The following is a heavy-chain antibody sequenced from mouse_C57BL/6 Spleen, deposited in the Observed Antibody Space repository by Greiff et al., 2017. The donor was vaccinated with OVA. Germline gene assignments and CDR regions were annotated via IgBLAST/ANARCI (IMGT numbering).Heavy chain of an antibody. Sequence: DVKLQESGPGLVKPSQSLSLTCSVTGYSFTSGYYWNWIRQFPGNKLEWMGYICYDGSNNYNPSFKNRFFLSRDTSKNQFYLKLNSVTTENTAANDSAKESPYCCDAYWGQGTLVTVSA. CDR1: GYSFTSGYY. CDR2: ICYDGSN. CDR3: AKESPYCCDAY. D-gene: IGHD6-5*01. J-gene: IGHJ3*01. V-gene: IGHV3-6*01.